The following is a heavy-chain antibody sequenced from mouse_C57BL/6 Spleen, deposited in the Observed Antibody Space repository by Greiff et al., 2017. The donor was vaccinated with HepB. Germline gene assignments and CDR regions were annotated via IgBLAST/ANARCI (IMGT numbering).Heavy chain of an antibody. Sequence: EVQLQQSGPELVKPGASVEISCKASGYSFTDYNMNWVKPSNGKSLEWIGGINPNYGTTSYNQTFKGKATLTVDHSASTAYMQLNSLTSEDSAVLSCARGIYYAYGYAVDYLGQGTSV. CDR3: ARGIYYAYGYAVDY. CDR2: INPNYGTT. D-gene: IGHD2-2*01. V-gene: IGHV1-39*01. CDR1: GYSFTDYN. J-gene: IGHJ4*01.